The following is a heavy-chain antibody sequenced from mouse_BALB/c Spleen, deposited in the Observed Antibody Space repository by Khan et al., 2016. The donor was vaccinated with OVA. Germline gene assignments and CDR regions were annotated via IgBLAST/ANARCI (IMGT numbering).Heavy chain of an antibody. V-gene: IGHV3-5*02. Sequence: EVQLVESGPGLVKPSQTVSLTCTVTGISITSGNYRWSWIRQFPGNKLEWIGNIYYSGTVTYNPSLTSRTTITRDTSKNQFFLEMNSLTAEDTATYYCARDYGSLYWFFDVWGARTTVTVSS. J-gene: IGHJ1*01. CDR2: IYYSGTV. CDR3: ARDYGSLYWFFDV. CDR1: GISITSGNYR. D-gene: IGHD1-1*01.